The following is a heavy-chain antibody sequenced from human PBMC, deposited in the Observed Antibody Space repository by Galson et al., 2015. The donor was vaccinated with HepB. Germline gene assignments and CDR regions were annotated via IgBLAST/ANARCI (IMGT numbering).Heavy chain of an antibody. J-gene: IGHJ4*02. Sequence: SLRLSCAASGFIFSHHALHWVRQAPGKGLEWVSVIYSGGSTDYADSVKGRFTISRDNSKNRLYLQMNSLRAEDTAVYYCARDSSGYFASTRSGFDYWGQGTLVTVSS. CDR1: GFIFSHHA. CDR2: IYSGGST. V-gene: IGHV3-66*01. CDR3: ARDSSGYFASTRSGFDY. D-gene: IGHD3-22*01.